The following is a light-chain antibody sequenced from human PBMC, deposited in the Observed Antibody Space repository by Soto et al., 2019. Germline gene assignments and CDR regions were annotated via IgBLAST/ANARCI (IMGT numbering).Light chain of an antibody. Sequence: EIVLTQSPATLSLSPGERATLSCRASQSVSSYFAWYQQKPGQAPRLLIYDASNRATGLPARFSGSGSRTDILPTISSQEPEGAAVYYCQQSSNSELTFGGGTKVEIK. J-gene: IGKJ4*01. CDR3: QQSSNSELT. CDR2: DAS. CDR1: QSVSSY. V-gene: IGKV3-11*01.